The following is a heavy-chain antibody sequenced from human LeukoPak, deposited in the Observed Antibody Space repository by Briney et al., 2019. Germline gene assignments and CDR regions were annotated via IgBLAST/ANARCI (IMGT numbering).Heavy chain of an antibody. CDR2: INPNSGGT. Sequence: ASVKVSCKVSGYTLTELSMHWVRQAPGQGLEWMGWINPNSGGTNYAQKFQGRVTMTRDTSISTAYMELSRLRSDDTAVYYCARIEGSFDYWGQGTLVTVSS. J-gene: IGHJ4*02. V-gene: IGHV1-2*02. CDR1: GYTLTELS. D-gene: IGHD2-15*01. CDR3: ARIEGSFDY.